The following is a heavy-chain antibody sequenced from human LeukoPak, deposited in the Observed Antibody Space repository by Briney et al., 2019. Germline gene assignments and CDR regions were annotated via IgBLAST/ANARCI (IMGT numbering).Heavy chain of an antibody. CDR3: ARTGMTLVPKIDY. CDR1: GYTFTSYD. CDR2: MNPNSGNT. J-gene: IGHJ4*02. V-gene: IGHV1-8*01. Sequence: ASVKVSCKASGYTFTSYDIHWVRQATGQGLEWMGWMNPNSGNTGYAQKFQGRVTMTRNTSISTAYMELSSLRSEDTAVYYCARTGMTLVPKIDYWGQGTLVTVSS. D-gene: IGHD4/OR15-4a*01.